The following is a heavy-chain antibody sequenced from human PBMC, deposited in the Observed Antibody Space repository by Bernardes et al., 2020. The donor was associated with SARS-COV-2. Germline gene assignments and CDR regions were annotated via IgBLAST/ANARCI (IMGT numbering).Heavy chain of an antibody. CDR1: GGSISSGDYY. Sequence: SETLSLTCTVSGGSISSGDYYWSWIRQPPGKGLEWIGYISYSGSTYYNPSLKSRVTISVDTSKNQFSLKVSFVTAADTAVYYCSRADGSPSFNYDYWGQGTLVTVSS. CDR3: SRADGSPSFNYDY. V-gene: IGHV4-30-4*01. J-gene: IGHJ4*02. D-gene: IGHD6-6*01. CDR2: ISYSGST.